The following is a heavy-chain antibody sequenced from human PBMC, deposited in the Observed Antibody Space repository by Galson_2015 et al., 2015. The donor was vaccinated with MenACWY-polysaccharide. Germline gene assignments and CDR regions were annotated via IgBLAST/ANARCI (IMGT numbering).Heavy chain of an antibody. V-gene: IGHV3-48*02. CDR3: VCDWSQIDC. CDR2: ISSNGRAT. CDR1: GFTFSTYN. D-gene: IGHD2-8*02. Sequence: SLRLSCAASGFTFSTYNMDWVRQAPGKGLEWLSYISSNGRATYYADSVKGRFSISRDNADNSLYLQMNNLSDEDTAVYYCVCDWSQIDCWGQGTLVTVSS. J-gene: IGHJ4*02.